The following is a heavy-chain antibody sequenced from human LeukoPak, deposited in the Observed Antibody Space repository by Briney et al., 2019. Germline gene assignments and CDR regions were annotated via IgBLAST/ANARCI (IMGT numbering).Heavy chain of an antibody. CDR2: IYPGDSET. J-gene: IGHJ3*02. CDR3: ARLPSSRNHRAFDI. V-gene: IGHV5-51*01. CDR1: GYSFTNYC. D-gene: IGHD6-13*01. Sequence: GESLKTPCKSSGYSFTNYCIGWVRQMPGKGLEWMGIIYPGDSETRYSPSFQGQVTISADKSITTAYLQWSSLKASDTAMYYCARLPSSRNHRAFDIWRQGTMVSVSS.